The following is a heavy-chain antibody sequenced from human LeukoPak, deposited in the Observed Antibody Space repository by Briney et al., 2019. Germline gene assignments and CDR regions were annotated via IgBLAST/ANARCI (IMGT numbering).Heavy chain of an antibody. D-gene: IGHD5-24*01. V-gene: IGHV1-46*01. CDR3: ARIRDGYNDAYDI. Sequence: ASVKVSCKASGYTFTNYYIHWVRQAPGQGLEWMGLINPGGDNTDYAQNFQGRATMTRDTSTSTVYMGLSSLRSEDTAVYYCARIRDGYNDAYDIWGQGTMVTVSS. CDR1: GYTFTNYY. J-gene: IGHJ3*02. CDR2: INPGGDNT.